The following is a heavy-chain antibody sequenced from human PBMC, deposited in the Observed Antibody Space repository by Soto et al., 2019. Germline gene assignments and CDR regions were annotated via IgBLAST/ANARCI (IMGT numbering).Heavy chain of an antibody. CDR3: AIGLSSKGYYDILIGYRPFYYMDV. J-gene: IGHJ6*03. Sequence: ASVKVSCKASGGTFSSYTISWVRQAPGQGLEWMGRIIPILGIANYAQKFQGRVTITADKSTSTAYMELSSLRSEDTAVYYCAIGLSSKGYYDILIGYRPFYYMDVWGKWTTVTVSS. CDR1: GGTFSSYT. CDR2: IIPILGIA. D-gene: IGHD3-9*01. V-gene: IGHV1-69*02.